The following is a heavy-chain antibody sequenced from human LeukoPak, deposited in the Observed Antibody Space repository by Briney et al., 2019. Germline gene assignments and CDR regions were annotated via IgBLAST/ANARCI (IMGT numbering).Heavy chain of an antibody. D-gene: IGHD6-13*01. CDR2: IYYSGST. CDR3: ARFRVRQQLDARSKYYFDY. CDR1: GGSISSSSYY. J-gene: IGHJ4*02. Sequence: PSETLSLTCTVSGGSISSSSYYWGWIRQPPGKGLEWIGSIYYSGSTYYNPSLKSRVTISVDTSKNQFSLKLSSVTAADTAVYYCARFRVRQQLDARSKYYFDYWGQGTLVTVSS. V-gene: IGHV4-39*01.